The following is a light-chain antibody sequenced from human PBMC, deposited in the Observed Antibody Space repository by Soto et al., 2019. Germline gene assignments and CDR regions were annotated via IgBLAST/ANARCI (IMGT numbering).Light chain of an antibody. Sequence: QSALTQPASVSGSPGQSITISCTGTSSDVGAYNYVSWYQQHPGKVPKLMIYEVSDRPSGVSNRFSGSKSGNTASLTISGLQAEDEADYYCSSSTSTTTLVFGTGTKLTVL. CDR3: SSSTSTTTLV. CDR2: EVS. CDR1: SSDVGAYNY. V-gene: IGLV2-14*01. J-gene: IGLJ1*01.